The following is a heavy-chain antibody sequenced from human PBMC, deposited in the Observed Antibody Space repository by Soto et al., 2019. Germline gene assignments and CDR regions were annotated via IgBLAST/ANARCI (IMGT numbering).Heavy chain of an antibody. CDR1: GFTVSSNY. V-gene: IGHV3-53*01. CDR2: IYGGGST. CDR3: ARDGATTYGMDV. J-gene: IGHJ6*02. D-gene: IGHD1-26*01. Sequence: EVQLVESGGGLIQPGGSLRLSCAASGFTVSSNYMSWVRQAPGKGLEWVSVIYGGGSTNYADSVKGRFTISRDNSKNTLYLQMNSLRAEDTAVYYCARDGATTYGMDVWGQGTTVTVSS.